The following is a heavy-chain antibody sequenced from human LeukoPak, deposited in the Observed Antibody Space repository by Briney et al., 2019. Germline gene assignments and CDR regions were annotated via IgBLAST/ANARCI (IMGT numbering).Heavy chain of an antibody. CDR3: AALRNYDFAY. D-gene: IGHD3-3*01. CDR1: GFTSSSYW. Sequence: GGSLRLSCAASGFTSSSYWMHWVRQTPGKGLVWVSRINADGSSTNYADSVKGRFTISRDNAKNTLYLQMNSLRAEDTAMYYCAALRNYDFAYGGQGTLVTVSS. J-gene: IGHJ4*02. V-gene: IGHV3-74*01. CDR2: INADGSST.